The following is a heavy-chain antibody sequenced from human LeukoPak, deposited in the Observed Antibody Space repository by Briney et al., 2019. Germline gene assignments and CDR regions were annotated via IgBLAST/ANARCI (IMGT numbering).Heavy chain of an antibody. J-gene: IGHJ4*02. CDR3: ARPIAAAGHYYFGY. D-gene: IGHD6-13*01. V-gene: IGHV4-39*01. CDR1: GGSISSSSYY. CDR2: IYYSGST. Sequence: SETLSLTCTVSGGSISSSSYYWGWIRQPPGKGLEWIGSIYYSGSTYYNPSLKSRVTISVDTSKNQFSLRLSSVTAADTAVYYCARPIAAAGHYYFGYWGQGTLVTVSS.